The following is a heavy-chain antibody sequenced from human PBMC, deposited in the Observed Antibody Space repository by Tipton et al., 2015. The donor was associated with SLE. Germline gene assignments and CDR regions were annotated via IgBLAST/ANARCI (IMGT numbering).Heavy chain of an antibody. D-gene: IGHD5-24*01. J-gene: IGHJ4*02. CDR3: AAVAMGH. CDR2: IGPDGKTV. CDR1: GFTVSSNY. V-gene: IGHV3-7*01. Sequence: SLRLSCAASGFTVSSNYMSWVRQAPGKGLEWVANIGPDGKTVYYADSLKGRFTISRDNAQSSVYLQLSSLRVDDTALYHCAAVAMGHWGQGTLVTVSS.